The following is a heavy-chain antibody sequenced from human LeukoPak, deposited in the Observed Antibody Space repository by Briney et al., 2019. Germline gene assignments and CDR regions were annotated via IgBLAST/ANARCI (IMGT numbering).Heavy chain of an antibody. Sequence: ASVKVSCKASGYTFTTYGISWVRQAPGQGLEWMGWISAHTGNTNYAQNLQGRVTMTTDTSTTTAYMELRSLTSDDTAVYYCARRIVGATGSDYWGQGTLVTVSS. V-gene: IGHV1-18*01. D-gene: IGHD1-26*01. CDR3: ARRIVGATGSDY. J-gene: IGHJ4*02. CDR2: ISAHTGNT. CDR1: GYTFTTYG.